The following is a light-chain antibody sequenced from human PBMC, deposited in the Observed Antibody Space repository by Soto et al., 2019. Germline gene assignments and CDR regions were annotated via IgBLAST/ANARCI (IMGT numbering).Light chain of an antibody. CDR2: DVS. Sequence: SVLTQPASVSGSPGQSITISCTGTSSDVGGYNYVSWYQQHLGKAPKLMIYDVSNRPSGVSNRFSGSKSGNTAPLTISGLQAEDEADYYCSSYTSSSTRVFGTGTKVTVL. V-gene: IGLV2-14*01. J-gene: IGLJ1*01. CDR3: SSYTSSSTRV. CDR1: SSDVGGYNY.